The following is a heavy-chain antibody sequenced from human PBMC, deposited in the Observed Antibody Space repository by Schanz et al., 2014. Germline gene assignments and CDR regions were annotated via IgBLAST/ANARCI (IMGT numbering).Heavy chain of an antibody. CDR1: GFSFSDHA. Sequence: EAHLVESGGGLVKPGGSLRLSCAASGFSFSDHAMDWVRQAAGKGLEWVGRVRKKEFSDDTEEYAASVRGRFTISRDDSKNVVNLQMNGLKTEDTAMYYCVREGSTTPVAGLRSFDWLGRFDYWGQGALVTVSS. D-gene: IGHD3-9*01. CDR3: VREGSTTPVAGLRSFDWLGRFDY. CDR2: VRKKEFSDDTE. J-gene: IGHJ4*02. V-gene: IGHV3-72*01.